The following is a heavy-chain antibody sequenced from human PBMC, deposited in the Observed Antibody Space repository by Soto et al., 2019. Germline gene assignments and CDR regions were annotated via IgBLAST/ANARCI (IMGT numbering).Heavy chain of an antibody. V-gene: IGHV4-4*02. D-gene: IGHD4-17*01. CDR1: GGSISSSNW. J-gene: IGHJ4*01. Sequence: QVQLQESGPGLVKPSWTLSLTCAVSGGSISSSNWWSWVRQPPGKGLEWIVEIDHSGSTNYNPSLTSRVTISVDKSTNQLSLTLSSVTAADTAVYYCAGEGGDYAGYFDYWGHGTLVTASS. CDR2: IDHSGST. CDR3: AGEGGDYAGYFDY.